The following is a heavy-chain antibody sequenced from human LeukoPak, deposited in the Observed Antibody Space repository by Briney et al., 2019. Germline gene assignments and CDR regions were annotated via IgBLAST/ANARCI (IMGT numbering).Heavy chain of an antibody. CDR3: ARDSRTSNYYDSSGYFDY. J-gene: IGHJ4*02. D-gene: IGHD3-22*01. CDR2: IIPILGIA. V-gene: IGHV1-69*04. Sequence: SVKVSCKASGGTFSSYAISWVRQAPGQGLEWMGRIIPILGIANYAQKFQGRVTITADKSTSTAYMELSSLRSDDTAVYYCARDSRTSNYYDSSGYFDYWGQGTLVTVSS. CDR1: GGTFSSYA.